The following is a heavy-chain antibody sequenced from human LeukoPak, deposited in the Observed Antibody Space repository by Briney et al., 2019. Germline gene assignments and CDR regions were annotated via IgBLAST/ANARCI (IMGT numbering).Heavy chain of an antibody. Sequence: PGGSLRLSCAASGFTFSSYGMGWVRQAPGKGLEWVSAISGSGGSTYYADSVKGRFTISRDNSKNTLYLQMNSLRAEDTAVYYCAKDRPSSGWVSRYFDYWGQGTLVTVSS. J-gene: IGHJ4*02. CDR1: GFTFSSYG. CDR2: ISGSGGST. V-gene: IGHV3-23*01. CDR3: AKDRPSSGWVSRYFDY. D-gene: IGHD6-19*01.